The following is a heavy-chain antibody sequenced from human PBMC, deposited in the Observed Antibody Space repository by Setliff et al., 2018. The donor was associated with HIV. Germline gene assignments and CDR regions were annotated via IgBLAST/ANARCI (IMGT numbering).Heavy chain of an antibody. Sequence: SETLSLTCAVYGGSFSGYYWSWIRQPPGKGLEWIGEINHSGSTNYNPSLKSRVTISVDTSKNQFSLKLSSVTAADTAVYYCARDEPKNTEAAPGYWGQGTLVTVSS. CDR3: ARDEPKNTEAAPGY. J-gene: IGHJ4*02. D-gene: IGHD6-6*01. CDR1: GGSFSGYY. V-gene: IGHV4-34*01. CDR2: INHSGST.